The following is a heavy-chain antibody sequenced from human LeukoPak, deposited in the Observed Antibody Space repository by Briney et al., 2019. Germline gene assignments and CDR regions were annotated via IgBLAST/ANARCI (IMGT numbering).Heavy chain of an antibody. CDR1: GGSFSVYY. CDR2: INHSGST. J-gene: IGHJ4*02. CDR3: ARGPPPSLYYDFWSGYARGEDYFDY. V-gene: IGHV4-34*01. Sequence: SETLSLTCAVYGGSFSVYYWSWIRQPPGKGLEWIGEINHSGSTNYNPSLKSRVTISVDTSKNQFSLKLSSVTAADAAVYYCARGPPPSLYYDFWSGYARGEDYFDYWGQGTLVTVSS. D-gene: IGHD3-3*01.